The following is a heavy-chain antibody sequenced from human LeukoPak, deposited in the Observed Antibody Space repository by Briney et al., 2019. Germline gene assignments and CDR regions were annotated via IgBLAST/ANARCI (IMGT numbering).Heavy chain of an antibody. V-gene: IGHV4-34*01. D-gene: IGHD4-17*01. CDR1: GGSFSGYY. Sequence: SETLSLTCAVYGGSFSGYYWSWIRQPPGKGLERIGEINHSGSTNYNPSLKSRVTISVDTSKNQCSLKVSSVTAADTAVYYRVRGRRVARLRETHLTTVTARYGRTFDYWGQGILVTVSS. J-gene: IGHJ4*02. CDR3: VRGRRVARLRETHLTTVTARYGRTFDY. CDR2: INHSGST.